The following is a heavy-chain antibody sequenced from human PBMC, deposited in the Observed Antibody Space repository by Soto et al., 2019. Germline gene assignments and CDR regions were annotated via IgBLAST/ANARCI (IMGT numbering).Heavy chain of an antibody. Sequence: EVQLVESGGGLVQPGGSLRLSCAASGFTFSSYSMNWVRQAPGKGLEWVSYISSSSSTIYYADSVKGRFTISRDNAKNSRYLHMNSLRDEDTAVYYCARGADYDSSGIRLNWFDPWGQGTLVTVSS. CDR2: ISSSSSTI. V-gene: IGHV3-48*02. J-gene: IGHJ5*02. CDR1: GFTFSSYS. D-gene: IGHD3-22*01. CDR3: ARGADYDSSGIRLNWFDP.